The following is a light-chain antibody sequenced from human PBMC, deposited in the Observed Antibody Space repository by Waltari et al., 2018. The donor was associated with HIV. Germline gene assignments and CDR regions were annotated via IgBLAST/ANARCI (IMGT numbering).Light chain of an antibody. V-gene: IGLV1-44*01. CDR1: RANIGRNS. CDR3: ETWDSSLNAVV. Sequence: QSVLTQPRSASGTPGQGVTISCSGSRANIGRNSVTWYQQFPGEAPKLLIYYNDQRPSGVPDRFSGSKSGTSASLAFSGLQSEDEADYYCETWDSSLNAVVFGGGTKLTVL. J-gene: IGLJ2*01. CDR2: YND.